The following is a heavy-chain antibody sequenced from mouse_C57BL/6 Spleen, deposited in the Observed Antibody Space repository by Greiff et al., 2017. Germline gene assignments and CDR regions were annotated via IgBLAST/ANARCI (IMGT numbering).Heavy chain of an antibody. J-gene: IGHJ2*01. CDR3: AREGLVLRGWDCDY. D-gene: IGHD1-1*01. Sequence: VPLQQSGPVLVKPGASVKMSCKASGYKFTDYYMNWVKQSHGKSLEWIGVIHTYHGGTSYNQKFKGKATLTVDKSYSTAYRELNSLTSEDSAVYYCAREGLVLRGWDCDYWGQGTTLTVSS. CDR1: GYKFTDYY. V-gene: IGHV1-19*01. CDR2: IHTYHGGT.